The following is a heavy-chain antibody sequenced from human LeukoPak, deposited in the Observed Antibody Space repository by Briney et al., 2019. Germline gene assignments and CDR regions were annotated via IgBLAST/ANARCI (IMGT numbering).Heavy chain of an antibody. D-gene: IGHD2-15*01. Sequence: GRSLRLSCAASGFTFSSYAMHWVRQAPGKGLEWVAVISYDGSNKYYADSVKGRFTISRDNSKNTLYLQMNSLRAEDTAVYYCAPYCSGGSCYRYWGQGTLVTVSS. CDR1: GFTFSSYA. J-gene: IGHJ4*02. CDR3: APYCSGGSCYRY. V-gene: IGHV3-30*04. CDR2: ISYDGSNK.